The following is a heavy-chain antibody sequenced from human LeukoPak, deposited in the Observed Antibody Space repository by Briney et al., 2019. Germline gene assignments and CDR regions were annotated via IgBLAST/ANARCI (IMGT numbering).Heavy chain of an antibody. CDR2: IYSGGST. J-gene: IGHJ4*02. Sequence: GGSLRLSCAASGFTVSSNYMSWVRQAPGKGLGWVSVIYSGGSTYYADSVKGRFTISRDNSKNTLYLQMNSLRAEDTAVYYCARALLYSSSWYRPNYYFDYWGQGTLVTVSS. CDR1: GFTVSSNY. V-gene: IGHV3-66*02. D-gene: IGHD6-13*01. CDR3: ARALLYSSSWYRPNYYFDY.